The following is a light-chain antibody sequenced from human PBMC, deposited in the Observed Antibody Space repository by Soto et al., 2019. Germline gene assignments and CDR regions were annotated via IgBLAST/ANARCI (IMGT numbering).Light chain of an antibody. Sequence: DIQMTQSPSTLSASVGDRVTITCRASQSISSWLAWYQQKPGKAPKLLIYDASSLESEVPSRFSSSGSGTEFTLTISSLQPDDFATYYSQQYNSYSLYTVGQGTKLDIK. J-gene: IGKJ2*01. CDR3: QQYNSYSLYT. V-gene: IGKV1-5*01. CDR2: DAS. CDR1: QSISSW.